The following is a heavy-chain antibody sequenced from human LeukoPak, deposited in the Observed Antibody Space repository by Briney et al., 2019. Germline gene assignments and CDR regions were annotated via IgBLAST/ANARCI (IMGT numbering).Heavy chain of an antibody. D-gene: IGHD3-3*01. J-gene: IGHJ1*01. CDR1: GFAFSSYA. CDR3: AQAEKRESGHRFQY. CDR2: ISGSGVST. V-gene: IGHV3-23*01. Sequence: PGGSLRLSCAASGFAFSSYAMTWVRQAPGKGLEWVSAISGSGVSTYYADSVKGRFTISRDNSKNTLYLEMNSLRADDTAVYYCAQAEKRESGHRFQYWGQGILVTVSS.